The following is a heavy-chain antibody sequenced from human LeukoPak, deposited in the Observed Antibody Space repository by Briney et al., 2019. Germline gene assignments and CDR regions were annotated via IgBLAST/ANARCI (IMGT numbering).Heavy chain of an antibody. J-gene: IGHJ4*02. V-gene: IGHV4-34*01. D-gene: IGHD3-3*01. CDR3: ASSYDFWSGYVY. CDR1: GGSFSGYY. CDR2: INHSGST. Sequence: SETLSLTCAVYGGSFSGYYWSWIRQPPGKGLEWIGEINHSGSTNYNPSLKSRVTISVGTSKNQFSLKLSSVTAADTAVYYCASSYDFWSGYVYWGQGTLVTVSS.